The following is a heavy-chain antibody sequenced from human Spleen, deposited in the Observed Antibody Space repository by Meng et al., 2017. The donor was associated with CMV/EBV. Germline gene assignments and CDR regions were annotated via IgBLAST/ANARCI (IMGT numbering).Heavy chain of an antibody. D-gene: IGHD3/OR15-3a*01. V-gene: IGHV4-31*03. CDR2: IYYSGST. J-gene: IGHJ5*02. CDR3: ASGLGSNWFDP. Sequence: LRLSCTVSGGSISSGAYYWSWIRQHPGKGLEWIGYIYYSGSTYYNPSLKSRVTISVGTSKNQFSLKLSSVTVADTAVYYCASGLGSNWFDPWGQGTLVTVSS. CDR1: GGSISSGAYY.